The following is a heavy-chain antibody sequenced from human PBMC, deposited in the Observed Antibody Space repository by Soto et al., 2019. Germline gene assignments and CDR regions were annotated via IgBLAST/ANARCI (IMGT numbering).Heavy chain of an antibody. D-gene: IGHD3-3*01. CDR2: ISAYNGNT. CDR3: ARDREXYDFWSGYFYYYYYGMDV. V-gene: IGHV1-18*01. J-gene: IGHJ6*02. CDR1: GYTFTSYG. Sequence: ASVKVSCKASGYTFTSYGISWVRQAPGQGLEWMGWISAYNGNTNYAQKLQGRVTMTTDTSTSTAYMELRSLRSDDTAVYYCARDREXYDFWSGYFYYYYYGMDVWGQGTTVTVS.